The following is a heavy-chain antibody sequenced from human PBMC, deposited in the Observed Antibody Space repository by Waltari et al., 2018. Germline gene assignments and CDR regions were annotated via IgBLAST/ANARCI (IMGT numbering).Heavy chain of an antibody. J-gene: IGHJ6*02. CDR2: MNPESGNT. D-gene: IGHD6-13*01. Sequence: QVQLVQSGAEVKKPGASVTVSCKASGYLFKSHDINWVRQATGQGPEWLGWMNPESGNTGYAQKFQGRVTMTRDTSTTTAYMELSSLRSDDTAVYFCARGLSSSWFGMDVWGQGTAVTVSS. CDR1: GYLFKSHD. V-gene: IGHV1-8*01. CDR3: ARGLSSSWFGMDV.